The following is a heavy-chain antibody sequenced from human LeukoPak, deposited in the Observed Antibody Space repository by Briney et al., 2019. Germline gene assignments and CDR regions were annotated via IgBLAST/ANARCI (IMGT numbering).Heavy chain of an antibody. Sequence: PSETLSLTCTVSGGSISSSSYYWGWIRQPPGKGLEWIGSIYYSGSTYYNPSLKSRVTISVDTSKNQFSLKLSSVTAADTAVYYCARGGEWFDPWGLGTLVTVSS. D-gene: IGHD2-15*01. V-gene: IGHV4-39*01. CDR1: GGSISSSSYY. CDR3: ARGGEWFDP. J-gene: IGHJ5*02. CDR2: IYYSGST.